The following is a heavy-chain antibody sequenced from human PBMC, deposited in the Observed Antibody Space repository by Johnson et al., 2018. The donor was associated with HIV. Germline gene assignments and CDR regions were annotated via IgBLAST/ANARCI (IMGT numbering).Heavy chain of an antibody. CDR2: ISFDGSNK. Sequence: VQLVESGGGVVQPGRSLRLSCAASGFTFSSYGMHWVRQAAGKGLEWVAVISFDGSNKYFADSVKGRFTISRDNSKNTLYLQINSLRAEDTAVYYCARLRGAFDIWGQGTMVTVSS. CDR3: ARLRGAFDI. J-gene: IGHJ3*02. V-gene: IGHV3-30*19. CDR1: GFTFSSYG.